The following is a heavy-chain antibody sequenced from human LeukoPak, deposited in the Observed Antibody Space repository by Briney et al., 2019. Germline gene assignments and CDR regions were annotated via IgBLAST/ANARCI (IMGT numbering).Heavy chain of an antibody. CDR3: AREGRWLQFLDY. CDR1: GFTFSSYE. Sequence: GGSLRLSCAASGFTFSSYEMNWVRQAPGKGLEWVSYISSSGSIIYYADSVKGRFTISRDNAKNSLYLQMNSLRAEDTAVYYCAREGRWLQFLDYWGQGTLVTVSS. J-gene: IGHJ4*02. V-gene: IGHV3-48*03. CDR2: ISSSGSII. D-gene: IGHD5-24*01.